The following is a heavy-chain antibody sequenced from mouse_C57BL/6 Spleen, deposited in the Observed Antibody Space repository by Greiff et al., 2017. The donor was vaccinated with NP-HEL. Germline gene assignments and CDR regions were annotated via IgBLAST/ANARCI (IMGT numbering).Heavy chain of an antibody. D-gene: IGHD1-1*01. CDR2: IYPGDGDT. Sequence: QVQLQQSGAELVKPGASVKISCKASGYAFSSYWMNWVKQRPGKGLEWIGQIYPGDGDTNYNGKFKGKATLTADKSSSTAYMQLSSLTSEDSAVYFCARSGNYGSSYYYAMDYWGQGTSVTVSS. J-gene: IGHJ4*01. CDR1: GYAFSSYW. CDR3: ARSGNYGSSYYYAMDY. V-gene: IGHV1-80*01.